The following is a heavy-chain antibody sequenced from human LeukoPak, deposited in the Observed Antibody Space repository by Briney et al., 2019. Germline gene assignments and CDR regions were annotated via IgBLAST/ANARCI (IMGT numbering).Heavy chain of an antibody. V-gene: IGHV3-23*01. Sequence: GGSLRLSCAASGFTVNSYAMSWVRQAPGKGLEWVSAISGSGGSTYYADSVKGRFTISRDNSKNTLYLQMNSLRAEDTAVYYCAKDEEVMDAFDIWGQGTMVTVSS. CDR1: GFTVNSYA. CDR2: ISGSGGST. J-gene: IGHJ3*02. CDR3: AKDEEVMDAFDI. D-gene: IGHD2-21*01.